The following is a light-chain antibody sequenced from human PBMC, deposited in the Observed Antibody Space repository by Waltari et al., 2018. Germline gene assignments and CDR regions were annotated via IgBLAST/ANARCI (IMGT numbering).Light chain of an antibody. CDR3: QQRSNWPPT. Sequence: CMAKQSCSISLSWYQLKPGQAPRRLIYDASYRATGIPARFSGSGSGTDFTLTISGLEPEDFAVYYCQQRSNWPPTFGGGTKVEMK. CDR1: QSCSIS. CDR2: DAS. V-gene: IGKV3-11*01. J-gene: IGKJ4*01.